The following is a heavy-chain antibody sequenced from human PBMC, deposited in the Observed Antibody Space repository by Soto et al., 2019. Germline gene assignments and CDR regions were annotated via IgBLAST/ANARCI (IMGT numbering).Heavy chain of an antibody. CDR3: ASYGSQPYYYYGMDV. Sequence: PXATLSLTSTVSGGSISSYYWSWIRQPPGKGLEWIGYIYYSGSTNYSPSLKSRVTISVDTSKNQFSLKLSSVAAADTAVYYCASYGSQPYYYYGMDVWGQGTTVTVSS. D-gene: IGHD2-15*01. V-gene: IGHV4-59*01. CDR2: IYYSGST. J-gene: IGHJ6*02. CDR1: GGSISSYY.